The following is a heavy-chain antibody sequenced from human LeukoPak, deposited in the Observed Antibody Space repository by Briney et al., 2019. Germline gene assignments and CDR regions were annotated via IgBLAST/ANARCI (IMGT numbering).Heavy chain of an antibody. J-gene: IGHJ4*02. CDR1: GDSVNSSDSY. CDR3: ARGALYYDFWSGYNFSGYFDY. CDR2: FYYSGST. D-gene: IGHD3-3*01. V-gene: IGHV4-39*07. Sequence: SGTLSLTCTVSGDSVNSSDSYWGWIRQPPGKRLEWIGSFYYSGSTYYHPSLKSRVTISVDTSKNQFSLKLSSVTAADTAVYYCARGALYYDFWSGYNFSGYFDYWGQGTLVTVSS.